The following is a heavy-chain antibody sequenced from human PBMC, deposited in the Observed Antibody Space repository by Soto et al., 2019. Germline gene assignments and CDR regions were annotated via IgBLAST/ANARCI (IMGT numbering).Heavy chain of an antibody. Sequence: ASVKVSCKASGYTFTSYGISWVRQAPGQGLEWMGWISAYNGNTNYAQKLQGRVTMTTDTSTSTAYMELRSLRSDGTAVYYCARSHRAVAPPKAAFDIWGQGTMVTVSS. D-gene: IGHD6-19*01. CDR2: ISAYNGNT. V-gene: IGHV1-18*01. CDR1: GYTFTSYG. CDR3: ARSHRAVAPPKAAFDI. J-gene: IGHJ3*02.